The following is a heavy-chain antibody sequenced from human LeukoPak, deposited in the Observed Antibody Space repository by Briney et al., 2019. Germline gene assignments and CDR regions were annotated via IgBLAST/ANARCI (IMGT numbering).Heavy chain of an antibody. CDR3: AKIGGYFDY. CDR1: GFTFRSNS. V-gene: IGHV3-23*01. J-gene: IGHJ4*02. Sequence: GGSLRLSCAASGFTFRSNSMSWVRQAPGKGLEWVSATTGTGENTYYADFVKGRFTISRDNSNNTLYLQMNSLRAEDTAVYYCAKIGGYFDYWGRGTLVTVSS. D-gene: IGHD3-10*01. CDR2: TTGTGENT.